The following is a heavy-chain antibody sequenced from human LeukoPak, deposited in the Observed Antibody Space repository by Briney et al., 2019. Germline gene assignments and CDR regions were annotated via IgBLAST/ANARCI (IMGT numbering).Heavy chain of an antibody. Sequence: GRSLCLSCTVSASTASSNSMSWVRQAPGKGLEWVSFIYSDNTQYSDTVKGRFTISRDNSKNTLYLQMNSLRAEDTAVYYCARRAGAYSHPYDYWGQGTLVTVSS. CDR2: IYSDNT. CDR3: ARRAGAYSHPYDY. CDR1: ASTASSNS. D-gene: IGHD4/OR15-4a*01. V-gene: IGHV3-53*01. J-gene: IGHJ4*02.